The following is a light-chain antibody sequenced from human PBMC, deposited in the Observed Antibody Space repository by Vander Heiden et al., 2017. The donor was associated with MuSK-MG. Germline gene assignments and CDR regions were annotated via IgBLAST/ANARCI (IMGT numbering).Light chain of an antibody. CDR2: DDS. Sequence: SYVLTQPPSVSVAPGQTARITCGGSNIGSKSVHWYQQKPGQAPVLVVYDDSDRPSGIPERFSGSNSGNTATLTISRVEAGDEADDYCQVWDSSSDHHVVFGGGTKLTVL. V-gene: IGLV3-21*02. J-gene: IGLJ2*01. CDR1: NIGSKS. CDR3: QVWDSSSDHHVV.